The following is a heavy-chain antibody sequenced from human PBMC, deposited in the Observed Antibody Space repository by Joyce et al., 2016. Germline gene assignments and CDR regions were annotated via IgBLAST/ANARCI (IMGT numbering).Heavy chain of an antibody. Sequence: EVQLVESGGGLVKPGGSLRLSCAASGFTFRRYTMQWVRQAPGRGLEWVSSITSSGLFVHYGDAVKGRFTISRDDAKNSLYLQMSSLRAEDTAFYFCARELYNEVDGDFGPWPADYWGQGTLVTVSS. V-gene: IGHV3-21*02. D-gene: IGHD4-17*01. CDR3: ARELYNEVDGDFGPWPADY. J-gene: IGHJ4*02. CDR1: GFTFRRYT. CDR2: ITSSGLFV.